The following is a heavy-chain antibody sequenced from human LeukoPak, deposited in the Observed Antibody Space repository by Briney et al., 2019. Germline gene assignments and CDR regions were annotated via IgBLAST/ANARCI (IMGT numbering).Heavy chain of an antibody. J-gene: IGHJ4*02. CDR1: GFTFSNYT. CDR2: INNNGGNT. Sequence: GGSLRLSCAASGFTFSNYTMHWVRQAPGKGLEHVSAINNNGGNTYYADSVKGRFAISRDNSKNTLYLQMSSLRAEDTAVYYCVRLGYCSSPRCYFDYWGQGTLVTVSS. D-gene: IGHD2-2*01. V-gene: IGHV3-64D*06. CDR3: VRLGYCSSPRCYFDY.